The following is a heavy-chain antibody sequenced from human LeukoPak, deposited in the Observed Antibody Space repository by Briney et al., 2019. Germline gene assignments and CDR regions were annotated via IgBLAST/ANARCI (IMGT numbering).Heavy chain of an antibody. V-gene: IGHV4-31*03. J-gene: IGHJ4*02. D-gene: IGHD3-10*01. CDR2: IYNSGST. Sequence: SQTLSLTCTVSGGSISSGGYYWSWIRQHPGKGLEWIGYIYNSGSTYYNPSLKSRVTISVDTSKNQFSLKLSPVTAADTAVYYCARETLWFGELPYRGFDYWGQGTLVTVSS. CDR1: GGSISSGGYY. CDR3: ARETLWFGELPYRGFDY.